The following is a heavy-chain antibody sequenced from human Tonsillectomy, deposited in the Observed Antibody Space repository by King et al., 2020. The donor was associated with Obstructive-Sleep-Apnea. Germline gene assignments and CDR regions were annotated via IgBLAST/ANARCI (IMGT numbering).Heavy chain of an antibody. Sequence: QLVQSEAVLKKPGESLKVSCKTSGYTFTLHWIAWVRQRPGKGLEWMGIIYPGDLDTRYSPSFRGQVTISADKSMRTAYLQWGSLKASDTAIYYCARGYTYNDFEGNDAFDFWGTGTMVTVSS. V-gene: IGHV5-51*01. CDR1: GYTFTLHW. J-gene: IGHJ3*01. D-gene: IGHD5-18*01. CDR2: IYPGDLDT. CDR3: ARGYTYNDFEGNDAFDF.